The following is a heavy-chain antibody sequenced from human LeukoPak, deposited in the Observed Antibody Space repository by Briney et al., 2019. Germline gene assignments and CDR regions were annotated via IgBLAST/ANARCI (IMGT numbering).Heavy chain of an antibody. CDR3: ARASYSYDISGWVPFDY. CDR2: IYTSGST. V-gene: IGHV4-61*02. CDR1: GDSISSGDCY. Sequence: SETLSLTCTVSGDSISSGDCYWSWIRQPAGKGLEWIGCIYTSGSTTYNPSLKSRVTISGDTSENQFSLRLSSVTAADTAVYYCARASYSYDISGWVPFDYWGQGTLVTVSS. J-gene: IGHJ4*02. D-gene: IGHD3-22*01.